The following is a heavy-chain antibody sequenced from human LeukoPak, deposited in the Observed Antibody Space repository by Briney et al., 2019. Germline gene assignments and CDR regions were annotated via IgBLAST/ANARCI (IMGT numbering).Heavy chain of an antibody. Sequence: RGSLRLSCAASGFTFINAWMSWVRQAPGKGLEWVGRIKSKADGGSTDYAAPVKGRFTFSRDGSKNTLYLQMNSLKTEDTAVYYCTADGCSGGGCFSGHYWGQGTLVTVSS. J-gene: IGHJ4*02. V-gene: IGHV3-15*01. CDR3: TADGCSGGGCFSGHY. CDR1: GFTFINAW. D-gene: IGHD2-15*01. CDR2: IKSKADGGST.